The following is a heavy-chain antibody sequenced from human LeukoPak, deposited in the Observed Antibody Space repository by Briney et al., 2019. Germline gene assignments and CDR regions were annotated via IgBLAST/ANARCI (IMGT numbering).Heavy chain of an antibody. CDR2: ISTGGSTI. CDR3: ARDKIGGSHYGH. CDR1: GFTFSSYS. J-gene: IGHJ4*02. Sequence: PGGSLRLSCAASGFTFSSYSMNWVRQAPGKGLEWVSYISTGGSTIYYADSVKGRFTVSRDNAKNSLYMQMNSLRAEDTGVYYCARDKIGGSHYGHWGQGTLVTVSS. D-gene: IGHD1-26*01. V-gene: IGHV3-48*04.